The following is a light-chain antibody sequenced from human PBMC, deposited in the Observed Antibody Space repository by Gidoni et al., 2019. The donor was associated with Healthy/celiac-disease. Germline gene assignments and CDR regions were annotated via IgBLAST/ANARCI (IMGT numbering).Light chain of an antibody. CDR1: QSVGGN. CDR3: QQYNNWPPLT. V-gene: IGKV3-15*01. Sequence: EIVMTQSPATLSVSPGERATLSCRASQSVGGNLAWYQQKPGQAPRLLIYGASPRATGIPARFSGSGSGTEFTLTISSLQSEDFAVYYCQQYNNWPPLTFGGGTKVEIK. CDR2: GAS. J-gene: IGKJ4*01.